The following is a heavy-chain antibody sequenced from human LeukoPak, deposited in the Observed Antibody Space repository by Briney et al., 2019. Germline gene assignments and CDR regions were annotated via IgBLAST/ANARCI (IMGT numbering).Heavy chain of an antibody. CDR3: ARDLGGGSCSSTSCYTFDY. CDR1: GYTFTGYY. CDR2: INPNSGGT. V-gene: IGHV1-2*04. J-gene: IGHJ4*02. D-gene: IGHD2-2*01. Sequence: ASVKVSCKASGYTFTGYYMHWVRQAPGQGLEWMGWINPNSGGTNYAQKFQGWVTMTRDTSISTAYMELSRLRSGDTAVYYCARDLGGGSCSSTSCYTFDYWGQGTLVTVSS.